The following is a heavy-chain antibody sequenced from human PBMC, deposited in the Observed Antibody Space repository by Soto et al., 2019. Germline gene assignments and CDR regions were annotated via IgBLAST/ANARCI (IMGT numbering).Heavy chain of an antibody. V-gene: IGHV3-23*01. Sequence: EVQLLESGGGLIQPGGSLRLSCAASGFTFSSYAMSWVRQVPGKGLEWVSGISGTGNSTYYADSVKGRFFISSDSSKNTVYLQMNSLRAEDTAIYYCAKDAGQQWRVDYWGQGALVTVSS. D-gene: IGHD6-19*01. CDR1: GFTFSSYA. CDR3: AKDAGQQWRVDY. CDR2: ISGTGNST. J-gene: IGHJ4*02.